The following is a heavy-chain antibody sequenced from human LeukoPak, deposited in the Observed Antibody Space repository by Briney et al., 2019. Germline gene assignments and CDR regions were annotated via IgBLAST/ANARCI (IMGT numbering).Heavy chain of an antibody. CDR1: GDSISSGGYW. CDR2: IYSGGGS. D-gene: IGHD6-19*01. CDR3: ARGLADSTNGWYFDY. Sequence: ETLSLTCAVSGDSISSGGYWWSWVRQAPGKGLEWVSVIYSGGGSYYADSVKGRFTISRDNSKNTLYLQMNSLRAEDTAVYYCARGLADSTNGWYFDYWGQGTLVTVSS. J-gene: IGHJ4*02. V-gene: IGHV3-53*01.